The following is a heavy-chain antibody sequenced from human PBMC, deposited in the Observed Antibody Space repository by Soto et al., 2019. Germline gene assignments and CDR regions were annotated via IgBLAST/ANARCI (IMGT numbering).Heavy chain of an antibody. CDR3: ARLRYSSSWYPEFDP. CDR1: GFTFSSYW. J-gene: IGHJ5*02. Sequence: EAQLVESGGGLVQPGGSLRLSCAASGFTFSSYWMHWVRQAPGKGLVWVSRINSDGSSTSYADSVKGRFTISRDNAKNTLYLQMNSLRAEDTAVYYCARLRYSSSWYPEFDPWGQGTLVTVSS. D-gene: IGHD6-13*01. CDR2: INSDGSST. V-gene: IGHV3-74*01.